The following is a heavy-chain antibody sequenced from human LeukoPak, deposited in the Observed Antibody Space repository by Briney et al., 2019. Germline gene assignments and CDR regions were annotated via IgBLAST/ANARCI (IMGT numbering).Heavy chain of an antibody. V-gene: IGHV3-48*04. CDR1: GFTFSSYN. Sequence: GGSLRLSCAASGFTFSSYNMNWVRQAPGKGLEWVSHISTSSSTIYYADSVKGRFTISRDNANNSLYLQMNSLRADDAAVYYCARDLRFSYDYWGQGTLVTVSS. CDR2: ISTSSSTI. J-gene: IGHJ4*02. D-gene: IGHD3-10*01. CDR3: ARDLRFSYDY.